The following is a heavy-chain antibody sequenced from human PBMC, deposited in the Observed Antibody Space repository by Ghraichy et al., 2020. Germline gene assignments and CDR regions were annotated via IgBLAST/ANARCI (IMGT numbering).Heavy chain of an antibody. Sequence: SETLSLTCAVYGGSFSGYSWTWIRQPPGKGLECIGEIDHSGSTNHNPSLRSRVTISIDTSKNQFSLKLSYVTAADTAVYYCARATIRDGKDVWGQGTTVTVS. V-gene: IGHV4-34*01. CDR2: IDHSGST. D-gene: IGHD5-12*01. J-gene: IGHJ6*02. CDR3: ARATIRDGKDV. CDR1: GGSFSGYS.